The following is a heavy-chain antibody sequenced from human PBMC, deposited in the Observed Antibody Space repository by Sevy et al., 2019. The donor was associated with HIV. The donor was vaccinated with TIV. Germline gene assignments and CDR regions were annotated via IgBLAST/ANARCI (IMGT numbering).Heavy chain of an antibody. CDR2: IYYSGST. D-gene: IGHD3-10*01. J-gene: IGHJ4*02. CDR3: ARSVGTGSYFDY. Sequence: SETLSLTCTVSGGSMTSYYWNWIRQPPGKGLEWIGYIYYSGSTNYNPSLKSQVTMSVDTSKNRFSLTLISVTVADTAVYDCARSVGTGSYFDYWGQGALVTVSS. V-gene: IGHV4-59*13. CDR1: GGSMTSYY.